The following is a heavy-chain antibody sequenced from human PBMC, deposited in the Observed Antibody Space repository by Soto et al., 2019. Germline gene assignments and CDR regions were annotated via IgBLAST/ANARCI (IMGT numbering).Heavy chain of an antibody. CDR2: MNPNNGAT. J-gene: IGHJ5*02. CDR3: ASHDPGARFDP. D-gene: IGHD1-1*01. CDR1: GFVFTSND. V-gene: IGHV1-2*02. Sequence: QVQLVQSGAEVKRPGDSVKVSCKASGFVFTSNDINWVRQAPGQGLQWMGWMNPNNGATHYGLSFQGRVTMTRDTSISTAYMELSSLRSDDTAVYYCASHDPGARFDPWGQGTLVIVSS.